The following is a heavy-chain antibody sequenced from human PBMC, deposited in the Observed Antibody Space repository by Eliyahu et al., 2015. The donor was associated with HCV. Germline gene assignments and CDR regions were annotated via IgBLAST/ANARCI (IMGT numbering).Heavy chain of an antibody. CDR1: GGSFSGYY. J-gene: IGHJ4*02. CDR2: INHSGSP. V-gene: IGHV4-34*01. Sequence: QVQLQQWGAGLLKPADTLSLTCAVYGGSFSGYYWTWIRQPPGRGLEWIGEINHSGSPNYNRSLKSRVAISVDTSKNQFSLRLNSVTAADTAVYYCARGKPYYFDSWGRGTPVTVSS. CDR3: ARGKPYYFDS.